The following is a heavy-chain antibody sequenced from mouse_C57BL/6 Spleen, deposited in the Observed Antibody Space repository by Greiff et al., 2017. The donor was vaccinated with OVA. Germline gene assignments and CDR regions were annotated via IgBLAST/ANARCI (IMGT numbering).Heavy chain of an antibody. V-gene: IGHV6-3*01. J-gene: IGHJ3*01. CDR1: GFTFSNYW. D-gene: IGHD1-1*01. CDR2: IRLKSDNYAT. CDR3: TGGYGSSFAY. Sequence: EVMLVESGGGLVQPGGSMKLSCVASGFTFSNYWMNWVRQSPEKGLEWVAQIRLKSDNYATHYAESVKGRFTISRDDSKSSVYLHMNNLRAEDTGIYYCTGGYGSSFAYWGQGTLVTVSA.